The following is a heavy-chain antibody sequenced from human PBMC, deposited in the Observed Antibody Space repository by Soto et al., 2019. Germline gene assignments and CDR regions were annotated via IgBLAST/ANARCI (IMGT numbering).Heavy chain of an antibody. Sequence: PSETLSLTCTVSGGSISSYYWSWIRQPPGKGLEWIGYIYYSGSTNYNPSLKSRVTISVDTSKNQFSLKLSSVTAADTAVYYCARYKWDENWFDPWGQGTLVTVSS. CDR3: ARYKWDENWFDP. V-gene: IGHV4-59*01. J-gene: IGHJ5*02. CDR1: GGSISSYY. D-gene: IGHD1-1*01. CDR2: IYYSGST.